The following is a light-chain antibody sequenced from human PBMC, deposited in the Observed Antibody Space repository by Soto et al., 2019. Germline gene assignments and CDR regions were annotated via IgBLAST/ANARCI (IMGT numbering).Light chain of an antibody. CDR2: EGN. CDR3: CSYAGFSAVV. Sequence: QSVLTRPASVSGSPGQSITISCTVTSRDIGSYNLVSWYQQHPGKAPKLMIYEGNKRPSGVSNRFSASKSGNTASLTISGLQAEDEGDYYCCSYAGFSAVVFGSGTKVTVL. J-gene: IGLJ1*01. V-gene: IGLV2-23*03. CDR1: SRDIGSYNL.